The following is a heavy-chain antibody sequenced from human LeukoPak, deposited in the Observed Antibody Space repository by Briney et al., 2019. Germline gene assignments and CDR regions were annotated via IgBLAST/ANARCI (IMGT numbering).Heavy chain of an antibody. Sequence: PGGSLRLSCAASGFTFSSYAMHWVRQAPGKGLEWVAVISYDGSNKYYADSVKGRFTISRDNSKNTLYLQMNSLRAEDTAVYYCARRPNDGESRYSYVNCFDPWGQRTLVTVSS. CDR3: ARRPNDGESRYSYVNCFDP. CDR2: ISYDGSNK. V-gene: IGHV3-30-3*01. J-gene: IGHJ5*02. D-gene: IGHD3-22*01. CDR1: GFTFSSYA.